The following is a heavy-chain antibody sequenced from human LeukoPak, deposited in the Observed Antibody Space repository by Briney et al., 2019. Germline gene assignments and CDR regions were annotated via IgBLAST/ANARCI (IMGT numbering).Heavy chain of an antibody. V-gene: IGHV4-39*01. Sequence: SETLSLTCSVSGGSISSSSYYWGWIRQPPGKGLEWIGRIYYSGSTYYNPSLQSRVTISIDTSKNQFSLKLSSVTAADTAVYYCARLTSNGATYFEYWGQGTLVTVSS. CDR2: IYYSGST. D-gene: IGHD2-2*01. CDR3: ARLTSNGATYFEY. CDR1: GGSISSSSYY. J-gene: IGHJ4*02.